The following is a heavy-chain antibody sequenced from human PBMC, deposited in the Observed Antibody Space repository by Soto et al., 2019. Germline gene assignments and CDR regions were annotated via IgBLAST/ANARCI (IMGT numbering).Heavy chain of an antibody. CDR2: INAGNGNT. V-gene: IGHV1-3*01. J-gene: IGHJ4*02. Sequence: ASVKVSCKASGYTFTSYAMHWVRQAPGQRLEWMGWINAGNGNTKYSQKFQGRVTITRDTSASTAYMELSSLRSEDTAVYYCARRAYTSSYYAAFGYWGQGTVVTVSS. CDR1: GYTFTSYA. D-gene: IGHD6-13*01. CDR3: ARRAYTSSYYAAFGY.